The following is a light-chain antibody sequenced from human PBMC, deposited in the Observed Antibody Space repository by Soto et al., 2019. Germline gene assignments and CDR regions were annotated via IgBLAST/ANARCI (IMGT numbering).Light chain of an antibody. CDR2: DAS. CDR3: QRYNSNSRT. CDR1: QNIDHW. Sequence: DIQMTQSPSTLAASVGDRVTIACRASQNIDHWLAWYQLKPGKAPKFLIYDASILESGVPSRFSGSGSGTEFTLTISRLQPDDFATYYCQRYNSNSRTFGQGTRVELK. J-gene: IGKJ1*01. V-gene: IGKV1-5*01.